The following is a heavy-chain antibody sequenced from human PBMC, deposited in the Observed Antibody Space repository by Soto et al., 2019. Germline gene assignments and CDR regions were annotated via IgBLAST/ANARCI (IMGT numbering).Heavy chain of an antibody. Sequence: PGGSLRLSCAASGFTCSSYWMHWVRQAPGKGLVWVSRINSDGSSTSYADSVKGRFTISRDNAKNTLYLQMNSLRAEDTAVYYCARDTVEDIVVVPAAMSLYYYYGMDVWGQGTTVTVSS. J-gene: IGHJ6*02. D-gene: IGHD2-2*01. CDR1: GFTCSSYW. CDR2: INSDGSST. CDR3: ARDTVEDIVVVPAAMSLYYYYGMDV. V-gene: IGHV3-74*01.